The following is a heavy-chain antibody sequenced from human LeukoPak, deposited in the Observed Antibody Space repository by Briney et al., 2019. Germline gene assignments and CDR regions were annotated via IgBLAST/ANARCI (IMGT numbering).Heavy chain of an antibody. CDR3: VSFYETY. D-gene: IGHD2/OR15-2a*01. CDR1: GFTFSSYW. V-gene: IGHV3-74*01. J-gene: IGHJ4*02. CDR2: INSDGSST. Sequence: GGSLRLSCAASGFTFSSYWMHWVRQAPGKGLVWVSRINSDGSSTFYADSVKGRFTISKDNAKNTVYLQMNSLRAEDTAVYYCVSFYETYWGRGALVTVSS.